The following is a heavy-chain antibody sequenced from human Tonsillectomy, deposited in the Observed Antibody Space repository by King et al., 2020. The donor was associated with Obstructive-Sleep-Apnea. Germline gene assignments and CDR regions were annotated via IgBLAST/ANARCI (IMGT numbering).Heavy chain of an antibody. Sequence: QLQESGPGLVKPSETLSLTCTVSGGSISSSSYYWGWIRQPPGKGLEWIGTIYYSGSTYYNPSLKSRVTISVDTSKNQFSLKLSSVTAADTAVYYCGSHNHSPHLRRRATNSVAPSKNQFSLKQGSVTAADTAVYYWANEEWLQFWGQGTLVTVSS. V-gene: IGHV4-39*07. CDR3: GSHNHSPHLRRRATNSVAPSKNQFSLKQGSVTAADTAVYYWANEEWLQF. CDR1: GGSISSSSYY. J-gene: IGHJ4*02. CDR2: IYYSGST. D-gene: IGHD3-10*01.